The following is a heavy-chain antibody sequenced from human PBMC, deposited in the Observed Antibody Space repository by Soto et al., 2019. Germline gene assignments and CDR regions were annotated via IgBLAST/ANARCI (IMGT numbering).Heavy chain of an antibody. V-gene: IGHV4-31*03. D-gene: IGHD6-6*01. CDR1: GASMSSGGYY. CDR2: IYYSGST. Sequence: SETLSLTCTVSGASMSSGGYYWTWIRQSPGKGLEWFGYIYYSGSTYYNPSLESRVAISLDTSRSQFSLTLHSVTAADTAIYYCARDRHNNFFDPWGQGTLVTVSS. CDR3: ARDRHNNFFDP. J-gene: IGHJ5*02.